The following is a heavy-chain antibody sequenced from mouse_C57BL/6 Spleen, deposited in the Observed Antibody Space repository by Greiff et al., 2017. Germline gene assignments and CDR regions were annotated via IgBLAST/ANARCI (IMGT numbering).Heavy chain of an antibody. CDR1: GFTFSNYW. CDR3: TGGTRKYFDY. V-gene: IGHV6-3*01. D-gene: IGHD4-1*01. Sequence: EVQLVESGGGLVQPGGSMKLSCVASGFTFSNYWMNWVRQSPEKGLEWVAQIRLKSDNYATHYAESVKGRFTISRDDSKSSVYLQMNNLRAEDTGIYYCTGGTRKYFDYWGQGTTLTVSS. CDR2: IRLKSDNYAT. J-gene: IGHJ2*01.